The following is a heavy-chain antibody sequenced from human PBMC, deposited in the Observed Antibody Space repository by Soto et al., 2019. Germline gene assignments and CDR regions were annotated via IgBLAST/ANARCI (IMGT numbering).Heavy chain of an antibody. D-gene: IGHD5-12*01. CDR3: AKGSIEYSASVDN. J-gene: IGHJ4*02. V-gene: IGHV3-23*01. Sequence: DVQLLESGGGLVQPGGSLRLSCAASGFSFSSYAMVWVLQAQGKGLEWVAVISARGGSSYFADSVKGRFTLSRDNSKNVLSLEMNSRRADDPAIYFCAKGSIEYSASVDNWVQGTLVVVSS. CDR1: GFSFSSYA. CDR2: ISARGGSS.